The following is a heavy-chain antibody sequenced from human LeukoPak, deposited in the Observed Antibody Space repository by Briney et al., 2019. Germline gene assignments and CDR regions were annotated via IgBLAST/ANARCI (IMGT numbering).Heavy chain of an antibody. D-gene: IGHD6-19*01. J-gene: IGHJ4*02. CDR1: GLTFSGYA. CDR3: ARDASSFTDFDY. Sequence: GGSLRLSCAASGLTFSGYATHWARHAPGKGREWVAVISSDGRHEFYADSVKGRFTLSRDNSKNTLYVQMNSLRAEDTAVYYCARDASSFTDFDYWGQGTLVTVSS. CDR2: ISSDGRHE. V-gene: IGHV3-30*04.